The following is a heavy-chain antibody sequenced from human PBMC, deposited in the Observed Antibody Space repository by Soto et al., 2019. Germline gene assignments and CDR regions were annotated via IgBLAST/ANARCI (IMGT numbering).Heavy chain of an antibody. CDR2: IWYDGSNK. J-gene: IGHJ6*02. CDR1: GFTFSSYG. V-gene: IGHV3-33*01. D-gene: IGHD6-6*01. Sequence: GGSLRLSCAASGFTFSSYGMHWVRQAPGKGLEWVAVIWYDGSNKYYADSVKGRSTISRDNSKNTLYLQMNSLRAEDTAVYYCARDGGIAARLVYYYYYGMDVWGQGTTVTVSS. CDR3: ARDGGIAARLVYYYYYGMDV.